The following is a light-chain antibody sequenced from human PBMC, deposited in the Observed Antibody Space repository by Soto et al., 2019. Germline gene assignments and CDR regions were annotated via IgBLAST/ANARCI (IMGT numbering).Light chain of an antibody. CDR3: CSYAGSSTFV. V-gene: IGLV2-23*01. CDR1: SRYVGRYNL. J-gene: IGLJ1*01. Sequence: QSVLTQPAPVSRSPGQSITISCTGTSRYVGRYNLVSWYPQHPGKAPKLMIYEGSKWPSGVSNRFSGSKSGNTASLTISGLQAEDEADYYCCSYAGSSTFVFGTGTKVTV. CDR2: EGS.